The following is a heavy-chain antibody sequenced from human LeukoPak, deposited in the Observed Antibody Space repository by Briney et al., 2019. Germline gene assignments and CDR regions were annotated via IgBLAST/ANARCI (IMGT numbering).Heavy chain of an antibody. Sequence: ASVKVSCKASGYTFTSYGISWVRQAPGQGLEWMGWISTYNGNTNYAQKFQGRVTMTRDTSTSTVYMELSSLRSEDTAVYYCARGDNWNDPRFDYWGQGTLVTVSS. CDR1: GYTFTSYG. J-gene: IGHJ4*02. D-gene: IGHD1-20*01. CDR3: ARGDNWNDPRFDY. CDR2: ISTYNGNT. V-gene: IGHV1-18*01.